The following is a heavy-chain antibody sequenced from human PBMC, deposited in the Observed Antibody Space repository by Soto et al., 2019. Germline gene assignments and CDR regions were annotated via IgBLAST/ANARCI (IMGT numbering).Heavy chain of an antibody. V-gene: IGHV3-15*01. D-gene: IGHD3-3*01. CDR1: GFTFSNAW. J-gene: IGHJ4*02. CDR3: TTVDAGYYPFFDY. Sequence: GGSLRLSCAASGFTFSNAWMSWVRQAPGKGLEWVGRIKSKTDGGTTDYAAPVKGRFTISRDDSKNTLYLQMNSLKTEDTAVYYCTTVDAGYYPFFDYWGQGTLVTVSS. CDR2: IKSKTDGGTT.